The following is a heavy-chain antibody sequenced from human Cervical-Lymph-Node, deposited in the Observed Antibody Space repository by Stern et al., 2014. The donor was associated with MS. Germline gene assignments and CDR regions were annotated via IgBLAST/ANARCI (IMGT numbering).Heavy chain of an antibody. Sequence: VQLVESGAEVKKPGASVKVSCKAAGYSFTGNYIHWLRQAPGQGLEWVGPTNPNSGDSNYALKFQGRVTMTRDTSISTAYMNLNRLGIDDTAVYYCARERGRAGPAMADYWGQGTLVTVSS. D-gene: IGHD5-18*01. V-gene: IGHV1-2*06. CDR1: GYSFTGNY. CDR3: ARERGRAGPAMADY. J-gene: IGHJ4*02. CDR2: TNPNSGDS.